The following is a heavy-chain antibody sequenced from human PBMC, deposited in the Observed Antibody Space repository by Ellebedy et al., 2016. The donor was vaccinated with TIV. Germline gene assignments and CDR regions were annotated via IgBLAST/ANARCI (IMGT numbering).Heavy chain of an antibody. J-gene: IGHJ4*02. CDR2: INEGGDLT. CDR1: GFTFSSYS. D-gene: IGHD5-18*01. CDR3: ACGNNYGYWNY. Sequence: GGSLRLSCEGSGFTFSSYSMNWVRQAPGKRLEWVSAINEGGDLTNYAESVKGRFTISRDNSKNTLFLQLNSLRAEDTAIYFCACGNNYGYWNYWGQGTLVTVSS. V-gene: IGHV3-23*01.